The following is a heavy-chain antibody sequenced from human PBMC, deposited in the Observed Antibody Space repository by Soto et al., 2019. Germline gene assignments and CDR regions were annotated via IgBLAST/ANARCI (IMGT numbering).Heavy chain of an antibody. CDR3: ARLPKGSLVTA. Sequence: VQLVESGGGLVYPGGSLTLSCIGSGFSFSGHSMNWVRRAPGKGLQWVSYISSSGDNIHYADSVKGRFTVSRDNAKNTLFLRMNSRRDDDTAMYYCARLPKGSLVTAWGQGTLVTVSS. D-gene: IGHD2-21*02. CDR1: GFSFSGHS. J-gene: IGHJ4*02. CDR2: ISSSGDNI. V-gene: IGHV3-48*02.